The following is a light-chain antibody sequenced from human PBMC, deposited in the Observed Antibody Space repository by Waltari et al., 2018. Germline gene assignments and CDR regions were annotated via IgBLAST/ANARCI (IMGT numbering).Light chain of an antibody. CDR2: GAS. V-gene: IGKV3-20*01. CDR3: QQYDISPLT. Sequence: EIVLTQSPGTLSLSPGERATLSCRASQTVRTTYLAWYQQKPGQAPTLRIYGASSRATGIPDRLSGSGSGTDFSLTISSLEPEDFAVYYCQQYDISPLTFGGGTKVEIK. CDR1: QTVRTTY. J-gene: IGKJ4*01.